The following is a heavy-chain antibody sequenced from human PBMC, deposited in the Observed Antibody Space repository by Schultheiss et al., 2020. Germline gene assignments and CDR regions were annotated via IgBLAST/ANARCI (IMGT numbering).Heavy chain of an antibody. V-gene: IGHV4-59*12. D-gene: IGHD2-2*01. CDR2: TFSSGSA. CDR1: NGSISSYY. CDR3: ARALRRSTSKYGMDV. Sequence: SETLPLTCTVSNGSISSYYWSWIRQPAGKGLEWIGYTFSSGSATYNPSLKSRVTISVDTSKNQFSLKLSSVTAADTAVYYCARALRRSTSKYGMDVWGQGTTVTV. J-gene: IGHJ6*02.